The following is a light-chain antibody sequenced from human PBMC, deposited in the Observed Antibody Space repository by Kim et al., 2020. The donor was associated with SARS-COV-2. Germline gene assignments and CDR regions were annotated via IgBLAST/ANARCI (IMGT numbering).Light chain of an antibody. CDR1: QGINSY. Sequence: PSTGGIVTNTGRTSQGINSYLAWYQQKPGKAPKLLIYAASTLQSGVPSRLSGSGSGTDFTLTISCLQSEDFANYYCQQYYSYPLTFGGGTKVDIK. J-gene: IGKJ4*01. V-gene: IGKV1-8*01. CDR3: QQYYSYPLT. CDR2: AAS.